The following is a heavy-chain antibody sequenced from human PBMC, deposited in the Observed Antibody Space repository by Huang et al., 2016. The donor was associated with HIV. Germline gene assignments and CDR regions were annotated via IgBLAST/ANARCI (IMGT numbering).Heavy chain of an antibody. CDR3: ARARGIAVVPVPGDDAFDI. CDR2: ISAYNRNR. CDR1: GYTFTNYG. Sequence: QVQLVQSGDEVKKPGASVRVSCKASGYTFTNYGFTWVRPAPGQGLEWMGWISAYNRNRNYAQKVQGRVTMTTDASASTAYMEVRSLTSDDTAVYYCARARGIAVVPVPGDDAFDIWGQGTMVTVSS. J-gene: IGHJ3*02. D-gene: IGHD6-19*01. V-gene: IGHV1-18*04.